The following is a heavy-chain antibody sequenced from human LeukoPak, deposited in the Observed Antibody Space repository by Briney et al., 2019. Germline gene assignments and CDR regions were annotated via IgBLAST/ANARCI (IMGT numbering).Heavy chain of an antibody. D-gene: IGHD4-17*01. CDR3: AKGARGDTVTSIVGLNWFDP. CDR1: GITFRSYG. V-gene: IGHV3-30*18. CDR2: ISYDGSHK. Sequence: EPXRSXRLSCAASGITFRSYGMHWVRQXPGKGLEWVAVISYDGSHKYYADSVKGRFSISRDDSKNTLYLQMNSLRADDTAVYYCAKGARGDTVTSIVGLNWFDPWGQGTLVTVSS. J-gene: IGHJ5*02.